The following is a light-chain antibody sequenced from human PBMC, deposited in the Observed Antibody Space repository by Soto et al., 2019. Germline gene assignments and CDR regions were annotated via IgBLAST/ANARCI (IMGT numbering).Light chain of an antibody. Sequence: QSALTQPASVSGSPGQSITISCTGTSSDVGNYNLVSWYQHHPGTAPKLMVYEVTKRPAGVSIRFSGSKSGNTASLTISSLLAEDEAVYYCCSAANGPSAVVFGGGTKVTVL. CDR1: SSDVGNYNL. V-gene: IGLV2-23*02. CDR2: EVT. J-gene: IGLJ3*02. CDR3: CSAANGPSAVV.